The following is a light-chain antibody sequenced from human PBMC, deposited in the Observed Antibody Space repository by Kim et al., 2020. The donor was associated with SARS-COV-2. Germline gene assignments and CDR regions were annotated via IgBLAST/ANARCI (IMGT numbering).Light chain of an antibody. CDR2: DVS. V-gene: IGLV2-14*01. CDR1: SSDIGAYNY. CDR3: SSFADSGAWV. J-gene: IGLJ3*02. Sequence: QSALTQPASVSASPGQSITISCTGTSSDIGAYNYVSWYQQHPGKAPKLMIYDVSERHSRLSNRYSGSKSGSTASLTISGLQAEDEADYYCSSFADSGAWVFGGGTKVTVL.